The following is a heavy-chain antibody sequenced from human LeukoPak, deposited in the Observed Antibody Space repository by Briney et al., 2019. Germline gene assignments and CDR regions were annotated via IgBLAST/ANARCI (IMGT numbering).Heavy chain of an antibody. V-gene: IGHV1-18*01. J-gene: IGHJ6*03. CDR2: ISACNGNT. CDR1: GYTFTSYG. CDR3: ARAVVPAAIGYYYYYMDV. D-gene: IGHD2-2*01. Sequence: RASVKVSCKASGYTFTSYGISWVRQAPGQGLEWMGWISACNGNTNYAQKLQGRVIMTTDTSTSTAYMELRSLRSDDTAVYYCARAVVPAAIGYYYYYMDVWGKGTTVTVSS.